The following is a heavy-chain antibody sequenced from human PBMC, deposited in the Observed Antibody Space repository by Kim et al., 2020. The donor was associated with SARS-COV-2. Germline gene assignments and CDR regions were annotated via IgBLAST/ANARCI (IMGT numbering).Heavy chain of an antibody. J-gene: IGHJ6*02. D-gene: IGHD4-17*01. V-gene: IGHV3-49*03. CDR2: IRSKAYGGTT. Sequence: GGSLRLSCTASGFTFGDYAMSWFRQAPGKGLEWVGFIRSKAYGGTTEYAASVKGRFTISRDDSKSIAYLQMNSLKTEDTAVYYCTRDRYGDYRYYYGMDVWGQGTTVTVSS. CDR3: TRDRYGDYRYYYGMDV. CDR1: GFTFGDYA.